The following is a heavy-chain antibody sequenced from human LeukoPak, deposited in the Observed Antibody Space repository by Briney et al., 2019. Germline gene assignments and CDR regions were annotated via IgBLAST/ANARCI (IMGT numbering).Heavy chain of an antibody. CDR3: ARINRGSGIT. CDR2: LLYSGST. D-gene: IGHD3-10*01. CDR1: GGSISGNSHY. V-gene: IGHV4-39*07. J-gene: IGHJ4*02. Sequence: SETLSLNCTVSGGSISGNSHYWGWIRQPPGKGLEWIGALLYSGSTFYNPSLKSRVAISVDTTSGDTSKTQFSLQLSSVTAADTAVYYCARINRGSGITWGQGTLVTVSS.